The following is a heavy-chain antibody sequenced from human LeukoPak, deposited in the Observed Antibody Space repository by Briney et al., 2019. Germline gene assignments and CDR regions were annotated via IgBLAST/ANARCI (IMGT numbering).Heavy chain of an antibody. J-gene: IGHJ4*02. V-gene: IGHV3-23*01. Sequence: PGGSLRLSCAASGFTFKSYAMSWVRQAPGKGLEWVSAISGSGGTTYYADSVKGRFTISRDNSKNTLYLQMNSLRAEDTAVYYCAKSGDYGDYAVDYWGQGTLVTVSS. CDR3: AKSGDYGDYAVDY. D-gene: IGHD4-17*01. CDR2: ISGSGGTT. CDR1: GFTFKSYA.